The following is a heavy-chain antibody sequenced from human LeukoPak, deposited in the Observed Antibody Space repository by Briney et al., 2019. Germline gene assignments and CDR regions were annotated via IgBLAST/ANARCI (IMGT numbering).Heavy chain of an antibody. J-gene: IGHJ6*02. CDR1: GFTFSSYG. Sequence: PGGSLRLSCAASGFTFSSYGMHWVRQAPGKGLEWVAVISYDGSNKYYADSVKGRFTISRDNSKNTLYLQMNSLRAEDTAVYYCAKDNSYYYGSGSSDYGMDVWGQGTTVTVS. V-gene: IGHV3-30*18. D-gene: IGHD3-10*01. CDR2: ISYDGSNK. CDR3: AKDNSYYYGSGSSDYGMDV.